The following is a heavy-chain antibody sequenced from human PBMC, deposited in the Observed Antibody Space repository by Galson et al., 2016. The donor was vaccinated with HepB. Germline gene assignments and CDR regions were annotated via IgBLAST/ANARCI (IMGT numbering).Heavy chain of an antibody. V-gene: IGHV3-53*01. D-gene: IGHD6-6*01. CDR3: ARDLEYSRSWDAFDI. J-gene: IGHJ3*02. CDR1: GFTVSTNY. CDR2: LYSGSST. Sequence: SLRLSCAASGFTVSTNYMSWVRQAPGKGLEWVSVLYSGSSTYYADSVKGRFTISRDNSNNTLYLQMNSLRAEDTAVYYCARDLEYSRSWDAFDIWGQGTMVTVSS.